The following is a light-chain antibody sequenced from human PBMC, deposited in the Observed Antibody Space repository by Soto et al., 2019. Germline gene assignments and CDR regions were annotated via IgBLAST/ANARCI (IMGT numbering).Light chain of an antibody. CDR1: QSVSSN. Sequence: EIVMTQSPATLSVSPGERATLSCRASQSVSSNLAGYQQKPGQAPRRLIYGASTRATGIPARFSGSGSGTEFTLTISSLQSEDFAVYYCQQYNNWLSTFGGGTKVEIK. J-gene: IGKJ4*01. CDR3: QQYNNWLST. V-gene: IGKV3-15*01. CDR2: GAS.